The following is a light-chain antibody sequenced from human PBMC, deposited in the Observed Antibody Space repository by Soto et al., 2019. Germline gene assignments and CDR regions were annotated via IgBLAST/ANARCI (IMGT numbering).Light chain of an antibody. J-gene: IGLJ1*01. CDR1: SSDIGAYDY. Sequence: QSVLTQPASVSGSPGQSITISCTGTSSDIGAYDYVSWYQQYPGRVPKLLIHEVTNRPSGVSDRFSGSKSGNTASLTISGLQTGDEADYYCSSHAGSSAFYVFGTGTKVTVL. CDR3: SSHAGSSAFYV. V-gene: IGLV2-14*01. CDR2: EVT.